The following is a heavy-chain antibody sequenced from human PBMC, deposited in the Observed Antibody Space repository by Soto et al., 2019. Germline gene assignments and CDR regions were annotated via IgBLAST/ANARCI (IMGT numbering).Heavy chain of an antibody. CDR2: LYWDDDQ. Sequence: QVTLKESGPTLVKPTQTLTLTCTVSGLSLRTTGVGVGWVRQPPGKALEWLALLYWDDDQRYSPSLRSRLTIAKDSSENQMVRTMSNMDSGHTARYCCVQSRCSSDCIEIYSSHAYSGLDVWGQGTTVTVSS. CDR3: VQSRCSSDCIEIYSSHAYSGLDV. D-gene: IGHD2-21*02. J-gene: IGHJ6*02. CDR1: GLSLRTTGVG. V-gene: IGHV2-5*02.